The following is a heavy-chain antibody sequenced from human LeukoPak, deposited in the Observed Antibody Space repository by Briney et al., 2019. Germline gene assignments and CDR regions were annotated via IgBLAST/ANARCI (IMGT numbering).Heavy chain of an antibody. CDR3: ARVHYDILTGYFYFDY. D-gene: IGHD3-9*01. J-gene: IGHJ4*02. CDR2: INAYNDKT. V-gene: IGHV1-18*01. CDR1: GYTFTSYG. Sequence: ASLKVSCKASGYTFTSYGISWVRQAPGQGLEWMGWINAYNDKTNYAQKLQGRVTMTTDTSTSTAYMKLSSLRSDDTAVYYCARVHYDILTGYFYFDYWGQGTLVTV.